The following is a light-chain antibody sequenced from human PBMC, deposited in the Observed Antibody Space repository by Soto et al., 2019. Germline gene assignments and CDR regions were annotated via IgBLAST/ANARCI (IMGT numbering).Light chain of an antibody. CDR3: ISYTGSTTLVV. Sequence: QPVLTQPASVSGSLGQSITISCTGASSDVGGYNYVSWYQQHPGKAPKLMIYEVTNRPSGVSDRFSGSKSGNTASLTISGLQAEDEADYYCISYTGSTTLVVFGGGTKLTVL. J-gene: IGLJ2*01. CDR2: EVT. CDR1: SSDVGGYNY. V-gene: IGLV2-14*01.